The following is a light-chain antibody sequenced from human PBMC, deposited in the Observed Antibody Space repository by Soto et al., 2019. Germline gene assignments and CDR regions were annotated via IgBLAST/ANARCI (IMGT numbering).Light chain of an antibody. J-gene: IGKJ4*01. CDR2: SAS. CDR1: QSITDC. V-gene: IGKV1-5*03. CDR3: QQYQAYPLT. Sequence: DIQMTQSPSTLSASVGDRVTITCRASQSITDCLAWYQQKPGKAPKLLIYSASILESGVPSRFSGSGSGTEFTLTISSLQPVDLATYYCQQYQAYPLTFGGGTKVEIK.